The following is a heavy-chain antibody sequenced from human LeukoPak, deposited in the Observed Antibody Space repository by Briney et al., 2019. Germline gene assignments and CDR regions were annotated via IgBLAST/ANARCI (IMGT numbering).Heavy chain of an antibody. V-gene: IGHV4-34*01. CDR2: INHSGST. CDR3: ARRGVVGATTVWFDP. Sequence: SETLSLTCAVYGGSFSGYYWSWIRQPPGKGLEWVGEINHSGSTNYNPSLKSRVTISVDTSKNQFSLKLSSVTAADTAVYYCARRGVVGATTVWFDPWGQGTLVTVSS. D-gene: IGHD1-26*01. CDR1: GGSFSGYY. J-gene: IGHJ5*02.